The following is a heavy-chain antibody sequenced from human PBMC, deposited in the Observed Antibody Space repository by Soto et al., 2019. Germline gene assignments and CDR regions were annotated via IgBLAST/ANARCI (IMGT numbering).Heavy chain of an antibody. Sequence: QPGGSLRLSCAASGFTFSTYGMHWVRQAPGKGLEWVAVASNDGNNKYYADSVKGRFTISRDNSKNTLDLQMNSLRAEDTAVYYCAKDRGAGMAYFDYWGQGTLVTVSS. CDR1: GFTFSTYG. CDR2: ASNDGNNK. V-gene: IGHV3-30*18. J-gene: IGHJ4*02. CDR3: AKDRGAGMAYFDY. D-gene: IGHD3-10*01.